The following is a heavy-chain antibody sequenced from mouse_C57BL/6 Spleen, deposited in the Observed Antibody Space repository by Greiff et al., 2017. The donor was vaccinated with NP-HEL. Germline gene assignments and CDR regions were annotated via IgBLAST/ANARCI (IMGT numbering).Heavy chain of an antibody. D-gene: IGHD2-12*01. CDR1: GYTFTDYY. CDR3: AREGFSSRYFDV. V-gene: IGHV1-76*01. Sequence: QVQLQQSGAELVRPGASVKLSCKASGYTFTDYYINRVKQRPGQGLEWIARIYPGSGNTYYNEKFKGKATLTAEKSSSTAYMQLSSLTSEDSAVYFCAREGFSSRYFDVWGTGTTVTVSS. CDR2: IYPGSGNT. J-gene: IGHJ1*03.